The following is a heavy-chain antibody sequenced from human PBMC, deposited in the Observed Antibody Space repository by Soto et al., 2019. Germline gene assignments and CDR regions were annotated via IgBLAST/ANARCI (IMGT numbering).Heavy chain of an antibody. CDR1: GGTFSSYA. J-gene: IGHJ6*02. CDR2: IIPIFGTA. CDR3: ARDFSNCSSTRCYHYGMDV. V-gene: IGHV1-69*13. Sequence: SVKVSCKASGGTFSSYAISWVRQAPGQGLEWMGGIIPIFGTANYAQKFQGRVTITADESTSTAYMELSSLRSEDTAVYYCARDFSNCSSTRCYHYGMDVWGQGTTVTVSS. D-gene: IGHD2-2*01.